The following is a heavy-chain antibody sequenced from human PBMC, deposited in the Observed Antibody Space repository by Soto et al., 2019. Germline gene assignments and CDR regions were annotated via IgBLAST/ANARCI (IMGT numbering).Heavy chain of an antibody. CDR2: IYHSGST. CDR1: GGSISSSNW. Sequence: QVQLQESGPGLVKPSGTLSLTCAVSGGSISSSNWWSWVRQPPGKGLEWIGEIYHSGSTNYNPSPKSRVTLSVDKSKNQFPLKLSSVTAADTAVYYCARDGRTGRWGRWFDPWGQGTLVTVSS. V-gene: IGHV4-4*02. CDR3: ARDGRTGRWGRWFDP. J-gene: IGHJ5*02. D-gene: IGHD3-16*01.